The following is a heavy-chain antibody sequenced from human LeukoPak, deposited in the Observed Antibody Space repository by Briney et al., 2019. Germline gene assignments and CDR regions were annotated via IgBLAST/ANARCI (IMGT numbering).Heavy chain of an antibody. D-gene: IGHD3-10*01. CDR3: ARQGPWTYYYGSGSSRTDY. CDR2: IYHSGST. J-gene: IGHJ4*02. CDR1: GYSISSGYY. Sequence: SETLSLTCAVSGYSISSGYYWGWIRQPPGKGLEWIGSIYHSGSTYYNPSLKSRVTISVDTSKNQFSLKLSSVTAADTAVYYCARQGPWTYYYGSGSSRTDYWGQGTLVTVSS. V-gene: IGHV4-38-2*01.